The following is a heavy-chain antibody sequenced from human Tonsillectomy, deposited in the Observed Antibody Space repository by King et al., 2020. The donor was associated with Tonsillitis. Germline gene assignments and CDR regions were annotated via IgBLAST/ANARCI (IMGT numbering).Heavy chain of an antibody. CDR2: ISYDGSNK. CDR3: AKDLGQVVVVPYGMDV. J-gene: IGHJ6*02. CDR1: GFTFSSYG. V-gene: IGHV3-30*18. D-gene: IGHD2-2*01. Sequence: QVQLVESGGGVVQPGRSLRLSCAASGFTFSSYGMHWVRQAPGKGLEWVAVISYDGSNKYYADSVKGRFTISRDNSKNTPYLQMNSLRAEDTAVYYCAKDLGQVVVVPYGMDVWGQGTTVTVSS.